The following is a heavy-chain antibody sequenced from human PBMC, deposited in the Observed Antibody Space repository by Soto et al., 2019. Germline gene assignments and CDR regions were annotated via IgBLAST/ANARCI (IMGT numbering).Heavy chain of an antibody. CDR3: AREGGYYGMDV. Sequence: SETLSLTCTVSGGSISSGDYYWSWIRQPPGKGLEWIGYIYYSGSTYYNPSLKSRVTISVDTSENQFSLKLSSVTAADTAVYYCAREGGYYGMDVWGQGTTVTVSS. CDR2: IYYSGST. CDR1: GGSISSGDYY. J-gene: IGHJ6*02. D-gene: IGHD3-16*01. V-gene: IGHV4-30-4*01.